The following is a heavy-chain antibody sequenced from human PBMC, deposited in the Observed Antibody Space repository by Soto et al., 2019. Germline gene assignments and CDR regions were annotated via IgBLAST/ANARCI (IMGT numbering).Heavy chain of an antibody. CDR2: IKEDGSEK. V-gene: IGHV3-7*01. J-gene: IGHJ3*01. CDR1: GFLFTSYW. CDR3: AGRSAPHL. Sequence: GGSLILSCVVSGFLFTSYWMSWVRQAPGKGLEWVANIKEDGSEKCYADSVKGRFTISRDNAENSLYLQMNSLRAEDTAVYYCAGRSAPHLWGQGTMVTVSS.